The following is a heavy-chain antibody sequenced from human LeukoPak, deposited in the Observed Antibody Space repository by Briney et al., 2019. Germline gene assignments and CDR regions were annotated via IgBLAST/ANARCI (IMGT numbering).Heavy chain of an antibody. J-gene: IGHJ6*02. CDR3: ARDQTTVVTPPRDYYYYYGMDG. V-gene: IGHV1-18*01. Sequence: ASVTVSCKASGYTFTSYGISWVRHTPGQGLEWMGWISAYNGNTNDAQKRQGRVTKTTDTPTRTAYMEMRSLRPDDTAVYYCARDQTTVVTPPRDYYYYYGMDGWGQGTTVTVSS. CDR2: ISAYNGNT. CDR1: GYTFTSYG. D-gene: IGHD4-23*01.